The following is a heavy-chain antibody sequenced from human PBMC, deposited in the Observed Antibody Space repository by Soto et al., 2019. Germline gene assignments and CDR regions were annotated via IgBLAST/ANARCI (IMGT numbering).Heavy chain of an antibody. CDR3: ARLDIAAAGTFDY. CDR1: GGSISSSSYY. CDR2: IYYSGST. D-gene: IGHD6-13*01. J-gene: IGHJ4*02. Sequence: SETLSLTCTVSGGSISSSSYYWGWIRQPPGKGLEWIGSIYYSGSTYYNPSLKSRVTISVDTSKNQFSLKLSSVTAADTAVYYCARLDIAAAGTFDYWGQGTLVTVSS. V-gene: IGHV4-39*01.